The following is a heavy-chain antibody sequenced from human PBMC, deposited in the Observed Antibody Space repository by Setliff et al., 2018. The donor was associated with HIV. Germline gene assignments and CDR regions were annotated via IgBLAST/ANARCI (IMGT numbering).Heavy chain of an antibody. V-gene: IGHV1-18*04. CDR2: ISAYNGNT. CDR1: GFIFTDFQ. CDR3: ARDPLDGDGPFDY. Sequence: ASVKVSCKASGFIFTDFQIHWVRQAPGQGLEWLGWISAYNGNTNYAQKFQGRVTLTTDTSTSTAYMELRSLRSDDTAVYYCARDPLDGDGPFDYWGQGTLVTVSS. J-gene: IGHJ4*02. D-gene: IGHD7-27*01.